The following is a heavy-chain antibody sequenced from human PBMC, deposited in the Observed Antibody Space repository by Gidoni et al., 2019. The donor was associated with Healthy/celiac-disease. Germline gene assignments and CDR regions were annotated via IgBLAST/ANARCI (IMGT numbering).Heavy chain of an antibody. CDR2: IIPILGTE. V-gene: IGHV1-69*01. Sequence: QVQLVQSGAEVKKPGSSVKVSCTASGGTFSSYAISWVRQAPGQGLEWMGGIIPILGTENYAQKFQGRVTITADESTSTAYMELSSLRSEDTAVYYWARGEMDRRIEVVTAIRFIYYYGMDVWGQGTTVTVSS. CDR1: GGTFSSYA. J-gene: IGHJ6*02. D-gene: IGHD2-21*02. CDR3: ARGEMDRRIEVVTAIRFIYYYGMDV.